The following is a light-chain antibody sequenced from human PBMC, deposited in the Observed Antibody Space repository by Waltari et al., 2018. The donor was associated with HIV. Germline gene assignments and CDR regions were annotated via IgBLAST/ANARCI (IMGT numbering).Light chain of an antibody. Sequence: QSVLTQPPSASGTPGQRVTISCSGSSSNIGSNTVTWYQQLPGTAPKLLIYSNSQRPSGVPDRFSRSQSCTSASLASSGLQAEDEADYYWAAWEDSLNGPVFGGGTKLTV. J-gene: IGLJ2*01. CDR2: SNS. CDR1: SSNIGSNT. V-gene: IGLV1-44*01. CDR3: AAWEDSLNGPV.